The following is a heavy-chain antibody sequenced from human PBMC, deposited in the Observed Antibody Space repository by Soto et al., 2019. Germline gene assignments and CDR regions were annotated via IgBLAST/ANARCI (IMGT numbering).Heavy chain of an antibody. J-gene: IGHJ5*02. D-gene: IGHD7-27*01. CDR1: GGSVSSGSYY. CDR3: APWAPRRGFDP. Sequence: QVQLQESGPGLVKPSETLSLTCTVSGGSVSSGSYYWSWIRQPPGKGLEWIGYIYYSGSTNYNPSLKSRVTISVDTSKNQFSLKLSSVTAADTAVYYCAPWAPRRGFDPWGQGTLVTVSS. V-gene: IGHV4-61*01. CDR2: IYYSGST.